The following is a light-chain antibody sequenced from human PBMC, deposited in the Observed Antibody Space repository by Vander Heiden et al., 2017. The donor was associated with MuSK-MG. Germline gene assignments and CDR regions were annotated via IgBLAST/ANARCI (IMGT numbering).Light chain of an antibody. CDR3: QQYNNWPLYT. Sequence: ELVMTQSPATLSVSPGERATLSCRASQSVSRNLAWYQQKPGQDPRLLIYGASTRATGIPARFSGSGSGTEFTLTISSLQSEDFAVYYGQQYNNWPLYTFGQGTKLEIK. J-gene: IGKJ2*01. V-gene: IGKV3-15*01. CDR2: GAS. CDR1: QSVSRN.